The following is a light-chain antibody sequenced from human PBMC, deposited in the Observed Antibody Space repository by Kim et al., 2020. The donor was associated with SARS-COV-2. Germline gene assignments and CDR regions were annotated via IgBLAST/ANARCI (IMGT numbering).Light chain of an antibody. CDR1: SSDVGSYNL. Sequence: GQSITSACNGTSSDVGSYNLVSWYQQHPGKAPKLMIYEVSKRPSGVSNRFSGSKSGNTASLTISGLQAEDEADYYCCSYAGSSTWVFGGGTKLTVL. CDR3: CSYAGSSTWV. V-gene: IGLV2-23*02. CDR2: EVS. J-gene: IGLJ3*02.